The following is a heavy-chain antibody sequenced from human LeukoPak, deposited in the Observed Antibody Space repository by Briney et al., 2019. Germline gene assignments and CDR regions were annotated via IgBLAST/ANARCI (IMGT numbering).Heavy chain of an antibody. V-gene: IGHV4-4*07. Sequence: SETLSLTCTVSGGSISSYYWSWIRQPAGRGLEWIGRIYTSGSTNYNTSLKSRVTMSVDTSKNQFSLKLSSVTAADTAVYYCARDWYYYDSSGYEMVTLFDYWGQGTLVTVSS. D-gene: IGHD3-22*01. CDR1: GGSISSYY. J-gene: IGHJ4*02. CDR3: ARDWYYYDSSGYEMVTLFDY. CDR2: IYTSGST.